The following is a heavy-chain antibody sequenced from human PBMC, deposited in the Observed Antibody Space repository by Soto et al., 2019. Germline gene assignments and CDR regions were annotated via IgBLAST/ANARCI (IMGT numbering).Heavy chain of an antibody. D-gene: IGHD4-17*01. J-gene: IGHJ5*02. CDR2: MNPNSGNT. CDR1: GYTFTSYD. V-gene: IGHV1-8*01. CDR3: ARGVKYGAYSRWFDP. Sequence: QVQLVQSGAEVKKPGASVKVSCKASGYTFTSYDINWVRQATGQGLEYLGWMNPNSGNTGSVQKFQGRVTMTRDTSVSTAYMELSSLRSEETAVYFCARGVKYGAYSRWFDPWGQGTLVTVSS.